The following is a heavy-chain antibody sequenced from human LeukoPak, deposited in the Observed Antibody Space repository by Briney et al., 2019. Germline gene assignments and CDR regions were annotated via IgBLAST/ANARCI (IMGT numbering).Heavy chain of an antibody. D-gene: IGHD6-19*01. Sequence: GGSLRLSCSASGFTFSSYWMDWVRQAPGKGLVWVSRINGDGSSTNYADSVKDRFTISRDNAKNTLYLQMNSLRAEDTAVYHCARDIGYSSGWPFDYWGQGTLVTVSS. CDR2: INGDGSST. J-gene: IGHJ4*02. CDR3: ARDIGYSSGWPFDY. V-gene: IGHV3-74*01. CDR1: GFTFSSYW.